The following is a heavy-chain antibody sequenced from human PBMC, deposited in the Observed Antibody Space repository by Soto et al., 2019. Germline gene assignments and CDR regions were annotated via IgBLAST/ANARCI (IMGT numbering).Heavy chain of an antibody. D-gene: IGHD6-6*01. J-gene: IGHJ6*02. V-gene: IGHV4-34*01. CDR2: INHSGTT. CDR3: ARDRNSIAARRSIYYYYYGMDV. Sequence: TLEPRSERCGVEGGCSSGYYWSWISQPPGKGLEWIGEINHSGTTNYTPSLKSRVTISVDTSKNQFSLKLSSVTAADTAVYYCARDRNSIAARRSIYYYYYGMDVWGQGTTVTVSS. CDR1: GGCSSGYY.